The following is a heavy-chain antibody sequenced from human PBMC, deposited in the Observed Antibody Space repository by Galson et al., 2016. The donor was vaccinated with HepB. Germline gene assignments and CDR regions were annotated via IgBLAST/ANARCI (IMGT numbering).Heavy chain of an antibody. CDR3: ARDRGGGAPKLVIFDY. CDR1: GFTFRSYS. CDR2: ISYSSSYM. V-gene: IGHV3-21*01. D-gene: IGHD3-16*01. Sequence: SLRLSCAASGFTFRSYSMHWVRQAPGKGLEWVSSISYSSSYMPYADAVKGRFTISRDNAKNSLYLQMNSLGAEDTAVYFCARDRGGGAPKLVIFDYWGQGTLVTVS. J-gene: IGHJ4*02.